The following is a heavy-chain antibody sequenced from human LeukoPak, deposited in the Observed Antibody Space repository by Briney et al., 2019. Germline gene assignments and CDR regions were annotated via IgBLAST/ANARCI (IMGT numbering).Heavy chain of an antibody. CDR2: IRYDGSNE. V-gene: IGHV3-33*08. Sequence: GGSLRPSCAASGFTFSSYAMSWVRQPPGKGLEWVAAIRYDGSNENYADAVKGRFTISRDNSKNTLYLQMNSLRVEDTAVYYCARDGVGSTTFFGYFDYWGQGSLVTVSS. J-gene: IGHJ4*02. CDR3: ARDGVGSTTFFGYFDY. CDR1: GFTFSSYA. D-gene: IGHD1-26*01.